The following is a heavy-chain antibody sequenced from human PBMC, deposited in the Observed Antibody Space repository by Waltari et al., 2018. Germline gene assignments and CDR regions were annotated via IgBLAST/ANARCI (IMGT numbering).Heavy chain of an antibody. Sequence: QVQLVESGGGVVQPGRSLRLSCAASGFPFSSYGMHWGRQAPGKGLEWVAVIWYDGSNKYYADSVKGRFTISRDNSKNTLYLQMNSLRAEDTAVYYCAIPGGAFDIWGQGTMVTVSS. J-gene: IGHJ3*02. CDR2: IWYDGSNK. CDR1: GFPFSSYG. CDR3: AIPGGAFDI. D-gene: IGHD3-10*01. V-gene: IGHV3-33*01.